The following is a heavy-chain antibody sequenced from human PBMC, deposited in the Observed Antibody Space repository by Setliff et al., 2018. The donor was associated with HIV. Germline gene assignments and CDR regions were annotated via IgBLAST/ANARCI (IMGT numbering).Heavy chain of an antibody. CDR2: INTKTGNP. V-gene: IGHV7-4-1*02. J-gene: IGHJ4*02. CDR1: GYTFTSYG. Sequence: ASVKVSCKASGYTFTSYGINWVRQAPGQGLEWMGWINTKTGNPTYAQGFTGRFVFSLDTPVNTAYLQISSLKTEDSAVYYCARGPPSQVDYWGQGTLVTVSS. CDR3: ARGPPSQVDY.